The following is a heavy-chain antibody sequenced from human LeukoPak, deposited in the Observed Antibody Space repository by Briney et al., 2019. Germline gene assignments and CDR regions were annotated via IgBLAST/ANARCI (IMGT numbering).Heavy chain of an antibody. V-gene: IGHV3-49*04. CDR2: VRRKVHGGTT. Sequence: PGGSLRLSCAASGFTFTNAWMSWVRQAPGQGLEWVGFVRRKVHGGTTDYAASVKGRFTVSRDDSNSVVYLQMNSLNIEDTAPYYCTRQYGSGMERFDLWGQGTLVTVSS. D-gene: IGHD3-10*01. J-gene: IGHJ4*02. CDR3: TRQYGSGMERFDL. CDR1: GFTFTNAW.